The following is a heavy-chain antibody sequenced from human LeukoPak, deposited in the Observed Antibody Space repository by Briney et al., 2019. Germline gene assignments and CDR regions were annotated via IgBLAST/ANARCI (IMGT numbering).Heavy chain of an antibody. Sequence: GPSLTPSCAPSGFTFSSYWMSWVRQAPGKWLEWVANIKQDGSEKYYVDSVKGRFTISRDNAKNSLYLQMNSLRAEDTAVYYCARERTTGNDYWGQGTLVTVSS. D-gene: IGHD4-17*01. V-gene: IGHV3-7*01. J-gene: IGHJ4*02. CDR3: ARERTTGNDY. CDR1: GFTFSSYW. CDR2: IKQDGSEK.